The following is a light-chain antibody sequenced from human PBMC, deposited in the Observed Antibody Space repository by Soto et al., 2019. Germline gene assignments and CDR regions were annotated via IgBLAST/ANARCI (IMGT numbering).Light chain of an antibody. CDR3: CSYTSSSTPWV. CDR1: SSDVGGYNY. CDR2: EVS. V-gene: IGLV2-14*03. J-gene: IGLJ1*01. Sequence: QSVLTQPASVSGSPGQSITISCTGTSSDVGGYNYVSWYQQHPGEAPKLMLYEVSDRPSGVSNRFSAAKSGNTASLTISGLHPEDEADYFCCSYTSSSTPWVFGTGTKVTVL.